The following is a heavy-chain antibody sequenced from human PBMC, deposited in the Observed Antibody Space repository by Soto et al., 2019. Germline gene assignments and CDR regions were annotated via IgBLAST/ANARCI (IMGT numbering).Heavy chain of an antibody. Sequence: PSETLSLTCAVYGGSFSGYYWSWIRQPPGKGLEWIGEINHSGSTNYNPSLKSRVTISVDTSKNQFSLKLSSVTAADTAVYYCARVQGGRLRYFDWPTKYYFDYWGQGTLVTVSS. D-gene: IGHD3-9*01. V-gene: IGHV4-34*01. CDR3: ARVQGGRLRYFDWPTKYYFDY. J-gene: IGHJ4*02. CDR2: INHSGST. CDR1: GGSFSGYY.